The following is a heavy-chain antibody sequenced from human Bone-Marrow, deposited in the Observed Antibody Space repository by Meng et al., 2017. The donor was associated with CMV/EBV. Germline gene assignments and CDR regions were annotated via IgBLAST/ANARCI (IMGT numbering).Heavy chain of an antibody. D-gene: IGHD2-2*01. CDR2: IWYDGSNK. J-gene: IGHJ4*02. CDR1: GFTFSGYG. Sequence: SGFTFSGYGMHWVRQAPGKGLGWVAVIWYDGSNKYYADSVKGRFTISRDNSKNTLYLQMNILRAEDTAVYYCASSSLGYCSSTSCHDYWGQGTLVTVSS. CDR3: ASSSLGYCSSTSCHDY. V-gene: IGHV3-33*01.